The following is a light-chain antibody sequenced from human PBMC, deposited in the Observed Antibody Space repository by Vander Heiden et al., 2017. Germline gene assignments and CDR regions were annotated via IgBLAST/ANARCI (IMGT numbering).Light chain of an antibody. Sequence: QSVLTQPPSLSGAPGQRVTISCTGSSSNIGAGYEVRWYQQLPGTAPNLLIYGNSKRPSGVPDRFSGSKSGTSASLAITVRQAEDEADYYCQSYDSSLSVVFGGGTKLTVL. CDR2: GNS. V-gene: IGLV1-40*01. J-gene: IGLJ2*01. CDR3: QSYDSSLSVV. CDR1: SSNIGAGYE.